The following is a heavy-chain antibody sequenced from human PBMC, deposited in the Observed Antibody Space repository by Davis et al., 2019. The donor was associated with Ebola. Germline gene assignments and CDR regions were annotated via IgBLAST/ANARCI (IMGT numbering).Heavy chain of an antibody. CDR2: ISAYNGDT. CDR3: ARLPHAILTDSLRGLGMDV. D-gene: IGHD3-9*01. CDR1: GYTFNNYG. Sequence: AASVKVSCKASGYTFNNYGVGWVRQAPGQGLEWMGWISAYNGDTNSAPRLQGRVTMTTDTSTSTAYMELRSLRSDDTAIYYCARLPHAILTDSLRGLGMDVWGKGTTVTVSS. V-gene: IGHV1-18*01. J-gene: IGHJ6*04.